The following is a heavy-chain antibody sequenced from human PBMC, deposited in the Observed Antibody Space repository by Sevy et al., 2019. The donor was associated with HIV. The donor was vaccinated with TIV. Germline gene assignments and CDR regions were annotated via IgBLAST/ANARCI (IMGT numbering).Heavy chain of an antibody. Sequence: GGSLRLSCGDSGYSFSSSAMSWVRQAPGKGLEWVSGISASGNTTYYADSVRGRFTISRDISKNTLYLQMNSLRAEDTAIYYCAGRRYFDWLSIFDNWGQGTLVTVSS. CDR3: AGRRYFDWLSIFDN. CDR2: ISASGNTT. V-gene: IGHV3-23*01. CDR1: GYSFSSSA. D-gene: IGHD3-9*01. J-gene: IGHJ4*02.